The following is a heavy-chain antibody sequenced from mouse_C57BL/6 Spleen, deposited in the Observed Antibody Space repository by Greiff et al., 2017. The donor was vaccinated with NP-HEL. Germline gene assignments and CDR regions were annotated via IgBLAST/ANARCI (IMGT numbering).Heavy chain of an antibody. CDR2: FYPGSGSI. D-gene: IGHD2-1*01. CDR1: GYTFTEYT. Sequence: VMLVESGAELVKPGASVKLSCTASGYTFTEYTIPWVKQRSGQGLEWIGWFYPGSGSIKYTEKFKDKATLTADKSSSTVYMEISRLTSEDSAVYFCARHEEIYYGHEAWFAYWGQGTLVTVSA. J-gene: IGHJ3*01. CDR3: ARHEEIYYGHEAWFAY. V-gene: IGHV1-62-2*01.